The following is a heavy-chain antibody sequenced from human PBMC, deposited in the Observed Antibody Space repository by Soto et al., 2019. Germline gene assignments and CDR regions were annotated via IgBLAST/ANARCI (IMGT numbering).Heavy chain of an antibody. CDR2: ISGSGGST. V-gene: IGHV3-23*01. D-gene: IGHD1-26*01. CDR1: GFTFSSYA. Sequence: EVQLLESGGGLVQPGGSLRLSCAASGFTFSSYAMSWVRQAPGKGLEWVSAISGSGGSTYYADSVKGRFTISRDNSKNTLYLQMNSLRAEDTAVYYFAKSRYSGSYGAYWGQGTLVTVSS. CDR3: AKSRYSGSYGAY. J-gene: IGHJ4*02.